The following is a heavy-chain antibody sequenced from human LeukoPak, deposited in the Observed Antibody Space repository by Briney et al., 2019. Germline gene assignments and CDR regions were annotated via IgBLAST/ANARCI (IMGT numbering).Heavy chain of an antibody. J-gene: IGHJ4*02. CDR2: TWYDGTNK. CDR1: GFTLSSYD. Sequence: PGGSLRLSCAVSGFTLSSYDMHWVRQAPGKGLEWVAVTWYDGTNKYYADSVKGRFTISRDNSKNTLYLQMNSLRAEDTAVYYCATEGWALGPIDYWGQGTLVTVSS. V-gene: IGHV3-33*01. CDR3: ATEGWALGPIDY. D-gene: IGHD1-26*01.